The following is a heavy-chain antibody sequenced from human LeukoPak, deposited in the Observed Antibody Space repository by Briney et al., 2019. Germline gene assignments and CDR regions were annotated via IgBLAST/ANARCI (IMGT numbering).Heavy chain of an antibody. V-gene: IGHV4-4*07. CDR3: ARQGYTASYYFLDF. Sequence: SETLSLTCDVSGDFIRSYWWGWVRQPAGKGLEWIGRIYATGSTKFNPSLKSRLTMSMDTSTNQSSLKLSLKLTSVTAADTAVYFCARQGYTASYYFLDFWSQGTLVTVSP. J-gene: IGHJ4*02. D-gene: IGHD1-26*01. CDR2: IYATGST. CDR1: GDFIRSYW.